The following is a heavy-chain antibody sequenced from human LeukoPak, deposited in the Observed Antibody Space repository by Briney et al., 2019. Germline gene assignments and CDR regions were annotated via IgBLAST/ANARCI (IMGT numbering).Heavy chain of an antibody. CDR3: ARDFGRYYFDY. CDR1: GFTFSSYA. CDR2: ISGSGGST. J-gene: IGHJ4*02. D-gene: IGHD3-10*01. Sequence: GGSLRLSCAASGFTFSSYAMSWVRQAPGKGLEWVSAISGSGGSTYYADSVKGRFTISRDNSKNSLYLQMNSLRAEDTAVYYCARDFGRYYFDYWGQGTLVTVSS. V-gene: IGHV3-23*01.